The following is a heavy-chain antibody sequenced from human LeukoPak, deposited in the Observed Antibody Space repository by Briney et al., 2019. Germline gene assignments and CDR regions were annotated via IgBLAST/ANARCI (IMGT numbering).Heavy chain of an antibody. CDR3: ARDRDYSGSGSPDS. Sequence: GGSLRLSCAASGLTVSSNYMSWVRQAPGKGLEWVSVIYSGSSTYYADSVKGRFNISRDISKNTLHLQMNSLRVDDTAVYYCARDRDYSGSGSPDSWGQGTLLTVSS. D-gene: IGHD3-10*01. CDR2: IYSGSST. V-gene: IGHV3-66*01. J-gene: IGHJ4*02. CDR1: GLTVSSNY.